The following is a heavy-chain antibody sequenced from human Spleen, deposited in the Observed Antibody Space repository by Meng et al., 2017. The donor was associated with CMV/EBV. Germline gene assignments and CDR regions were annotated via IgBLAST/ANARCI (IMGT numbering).Heavy chain of an antibody. Sequence: GESLKISCEASGFTFSTYGMHWVRQAPGKGLEWVAFIRYNGRNKYSADSVKGRFTISRDNSKNTLYLQMNSLRAEDTAVYYCAKSGGLEWLFADYWGQGTLVTVSS. CDR1: GFTFSTYG. V-gene: IGHV3-30*02. CDR3: AKSGGLEWLFADY. D-gene: IGHD3-3*01. CDR2: IRYNGRNK. J-gene: IGHJ4*02.